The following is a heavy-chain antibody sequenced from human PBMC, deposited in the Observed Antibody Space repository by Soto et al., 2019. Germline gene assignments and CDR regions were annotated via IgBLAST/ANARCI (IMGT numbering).Heavy chain of an antibody. CDR2: IYPGDSDT. Sequence: GESLKISCKGSGYSFTSYWIGWVRQMPGKSLEWMGIIYPGDSDTRYSPSFQGQVTISADKSISTAYLQWSSLKASDTAMYYCARRLWSGYYQPSSPYYGMDVWGQGTTVTVSS. CDR3: ARRLWSGYYQPSSPYYGMDV. V-gene: IGHV5-51*01. D-gene: IGHD3-3*01. CDR1: GYSFTSYW. J-gene: IGHJ6*02.